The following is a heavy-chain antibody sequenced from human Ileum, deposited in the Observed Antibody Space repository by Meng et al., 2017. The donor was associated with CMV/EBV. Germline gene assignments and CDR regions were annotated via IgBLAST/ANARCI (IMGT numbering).Heavy chain of an antibody. D-gene: IGHD2-2*01. J-gene: IGHJ4*02. V-gene: IGHV3-72*01. CDR3: ARSSATWDSVVDY. CDR2: IRNKANRYTT. CDR1: EFMFRTYN. Sequence: LHRVESGGGVVQPGRSLRLSCAVSEFMFRTYNIHWVRQAPGKGLEWVGRIRNKANRYTTEYAASVKGRFTISRDDSNNLLYLQMNSLKTEDTAVYYCARSSATWDSVVDYWGQGTLVTVSS.